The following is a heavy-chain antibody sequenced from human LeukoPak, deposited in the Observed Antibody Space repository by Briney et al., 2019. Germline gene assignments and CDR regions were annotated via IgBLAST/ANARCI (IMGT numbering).Heavy chain of an antibody. J-gene: IGHJ3*02. D-gene: IGHD2-2*02. V-gene: IGHV4-30-2*01. CDR3: AREGEVPAAIRRGAFDI. Sequence: PSQTLSLTCTVSGVSISSGGYYWSWIRQPPGKGLEWIGYIYHSGSTYYNPSLKSRVTISVDRSKNQFSLKLSSVTAADTAVYYCAREGEVPAAIRRGAFDIWGQGTMVTVSS. CDR1: GVSISSGGYY. CDR2: IYHSGST.